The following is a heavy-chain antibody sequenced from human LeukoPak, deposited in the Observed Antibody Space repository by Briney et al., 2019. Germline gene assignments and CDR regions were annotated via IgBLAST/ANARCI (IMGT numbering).Heavy chain of an antibody. V-gene: IGHV4-34*01. Sequence: SETLSLTCAVYGGSFSGYYWSWIRQPPGKGLEWIGEINHSGSTNYNPSLKSRVTISVDTSKNQFSRKLSSVTAADTAVYYCARERRYGRRFDPWGQGTLVTVSS. J-gene: IGHJ5*02. D-gene: IGHD2-15*01. CDR1: GGSFSGYY. CDR2: INHSGST. CDR3: ARERRYGRRFDP.